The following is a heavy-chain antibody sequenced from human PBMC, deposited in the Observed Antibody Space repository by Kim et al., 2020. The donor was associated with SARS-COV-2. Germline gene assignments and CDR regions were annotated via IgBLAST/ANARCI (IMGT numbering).Heavy chain of an antibody. CDR3: AGSLRGSTMSYLRPYYYFGRDV. J-gene: IGHJ6*02. D-gene: IGHD3-16*02. CDR1: GDSIRDYY. CDR2: VYDSGST. V-gene: IGHV4-59*01. Sequence: SETLSLTCTVSGDSIRDYYWSWIRQPPGKGLEWIGYVYDSGSTDYSPSLKSRVAMSLDTSKSQFSLKLNSVTAADTAVYYCAGSLRGSTMSYLRPYYYFGRDVWGQGTTVTVSS.